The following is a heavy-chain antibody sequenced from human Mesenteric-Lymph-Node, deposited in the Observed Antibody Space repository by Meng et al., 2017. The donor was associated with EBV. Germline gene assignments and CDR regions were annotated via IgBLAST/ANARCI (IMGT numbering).Heavy chain of an antibody. CDR3: ARDSRGMYYFDY. CDR1: GGSLSSSSYS. CDR2: IYYSGST. J-gene: IGHJ4*02. V-gene: IGHV4-39*07. Sequence: QLQESGPGLVKPSEPLSLPCNVSGGSLSSSSYSWGWIRQPPGKGLEWIGIIYYSGSTYYNPSLKSRVTISVDTSKNQFYLKLSSVTAADTAVYYCARDSRGMYYFDYWSQGTLVTVSS. D-gene: IGHD6-19*01.